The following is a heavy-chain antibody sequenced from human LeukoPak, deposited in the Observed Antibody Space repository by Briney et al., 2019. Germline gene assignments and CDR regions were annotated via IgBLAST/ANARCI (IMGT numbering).Heavy chain of an antibody. D-gene: IGHD3-10*01. V-gene: IGHV3-23*01. CDR3: AKGHYYGSGSLDY. CDR1: GFTFSSYG. Sequence: GGSLRLSCAASGFTFSSYGMSWVRQAPGKGLEWVSAIGGRDGSTYYADSVKGRFTISRDNSKNTLYVQMNSLRAEDTAVYYCAKGHYYGSGSLDYWGQGTLVTVSS. J-gene: IGHJ4*02. CDR2: IGGRDGST.